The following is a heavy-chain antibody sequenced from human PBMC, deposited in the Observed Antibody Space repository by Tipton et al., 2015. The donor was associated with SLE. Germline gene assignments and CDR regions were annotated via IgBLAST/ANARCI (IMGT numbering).Heavy chain of an antibody. V-gene: IGHV4-34*01. CDR3: ARVNSGWYKGYFDY. J-gene: IGHJ4*02. Sequence: LRLSCAVYGGSFSGYYWSWIRQPPGKGLEWIGEINHSGSTNYNPSLKSRVTISVDTSKNQFSLKLSSVTAADTAVYYCARVNSGWYKGYFDYWGQGTLVTVSS. CDR1: GGSFSGYY. D-gene: IGHD6-19*01. CDR2: INHSGST.